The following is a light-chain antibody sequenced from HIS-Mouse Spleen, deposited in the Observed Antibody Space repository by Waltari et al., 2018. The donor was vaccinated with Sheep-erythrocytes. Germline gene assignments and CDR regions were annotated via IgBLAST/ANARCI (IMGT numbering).Light chain of an antibody. Sequence: AIRMTQSPSSFSASTGDRVTITCRASQGISSYLAWYQQKPGKAPKLLIYAASTLQSGVPSRFSGSGSGTDFTLTISCLQSEDFATYYCQSSGTFGQGTKVEIK. V-gene: IGKV1-8*01. J-gene: IGKJ1*01. CDR3: QSSGT. CDR2: AAS. CDR1: QGISSY.